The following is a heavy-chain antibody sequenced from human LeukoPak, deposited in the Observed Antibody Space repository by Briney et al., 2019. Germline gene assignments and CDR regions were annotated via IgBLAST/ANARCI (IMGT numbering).Heavy chain of an antibody. CDR2: ISGSGGST. D-gene: IGHD3-10*01. CDR1: GFTVSSNY. Sequence: GGSLRLSCAASGFTVSSNYMSWVRQAPGKGLEWVSAISGSGGSTYYADSVKGRFTISRDNSKNTLYLQMNSLRAEDTAVYYCAKELLTMVRGVIPYYYGMDVWGQGTTVTVSS. CDR3: AKELLTMVRGVIPYYYGMDV. J-gene: IGHJ6*02. V-gene: IGHV3-23*01.